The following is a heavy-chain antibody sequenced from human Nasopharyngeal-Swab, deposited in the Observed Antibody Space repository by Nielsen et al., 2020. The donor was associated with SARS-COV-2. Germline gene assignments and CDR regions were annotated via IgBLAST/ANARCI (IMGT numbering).Heavy chain of an antibody. V-gene: IGHV3-7*01. CDR1: GFTFSSYW. J-gene: IGHJ4*02. CDR3: AKEGISRYYDFWSGGIDY. D-gene: IGHD3-3*01. Sequence: GESLKISCAASGFTFSSYWMSWVRQAPGKGLEWVANIKQDGSEKYYVDPVKGRFTISRDNAKNSLYLQMNSLRAEDTAVYYCAKEGISRYYDFWSGGIDYWGQGTLVTVSS. CDR2: IKQDGSEK.